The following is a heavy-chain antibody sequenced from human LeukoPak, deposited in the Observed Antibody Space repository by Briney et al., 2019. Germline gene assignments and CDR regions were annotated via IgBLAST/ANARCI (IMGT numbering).Heavy chain of an antibody. CDR3: ARHLFARGYSSSSFYYYYYMDV. CDR2: IYPGDSAT. V-gene: IGHV5-51*01. CDR1: GYSFTSYW. J-gene: IGHJ6*03. D-gene: IGHD6-6*01. Sequence: HGESLKISCKGSGYSFTSYWIGWVRQMPGKGLEWMGIIYPGDSATRYSPSFQGQVTISADKSISTAFLQWSSLKASDTAMYYRARHLFARGYSSSSFYYYYYMDVWGKGTTVTVSS.